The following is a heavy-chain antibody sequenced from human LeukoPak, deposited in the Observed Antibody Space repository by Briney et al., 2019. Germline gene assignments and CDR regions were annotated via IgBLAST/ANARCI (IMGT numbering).Heavy chain of an antibody. Sequence: GGSLRLSCAASGFTFRSHSMSWVRQGPGKGLECVSYISSTSGTIYYADSVKGRFTISRDNAKNSFYLQMNSLREEDTAVYYCARDYYGMDVWGQGTTVTVSS. CDR3: ARDYYGMDV. J-gene: IGHJ6*02. CDR1: GFTFRSHS. V-gene: IGHV3-48*02. CDR2: ISSTSGTI.